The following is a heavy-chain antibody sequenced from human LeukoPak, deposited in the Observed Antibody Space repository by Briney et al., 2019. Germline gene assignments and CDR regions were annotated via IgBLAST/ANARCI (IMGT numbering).Heavy chain of an antibody. D-gene: IGHD1-26*01. Sequence: PGGSLRLSCAASGFTFSSYSMNWVRQAPGKGLEWVSSISSSSSYIYYADSVKGRFTISRDNAKNSLYLQMNSLRAEDTAVYYCAEGIGSLPDAFDIWGQGTMVTVSS. J-gene: IGHJ3*02. CDR2: ISSSSSYI. CDR3: AEGIGSLPDAFDI. V-gene: IGHV3-21*01. CDR1: GFTFSSYS.